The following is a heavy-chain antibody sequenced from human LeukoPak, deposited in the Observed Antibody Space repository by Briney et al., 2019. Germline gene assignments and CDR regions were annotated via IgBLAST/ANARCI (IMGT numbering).Heavy chain of an antibody. CDR3: EKRGVVIRVILDGFQKEAYYFAS. V-gene: IGHV3-23*01. CDR2: ISDSGWKA. Sequence: PGGSLRLSFAVSGRTLSNYVMSWLRQARCKEVEGVACISDSGWKAKDADLVTGRFTTYRNNRTNTLYLKINSLRAEKWAVYFCEKRGVVIRVILDGFQKEAYYFASWGEGALVTVSS. CDR1: GRTLSNYV. J-gene: IGHJ4*02. D-gene: IGHD3-22*01.